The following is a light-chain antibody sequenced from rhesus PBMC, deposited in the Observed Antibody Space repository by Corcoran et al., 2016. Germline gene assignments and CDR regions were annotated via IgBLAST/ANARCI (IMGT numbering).Light chain of an antibody. J-gene: IGKJ1*01. V-gene: IGKV3-53*01. CDR1: QSVGSS. CDR2: GAS. Sequence: QVILTQSPATLSLSPGERATLSCRASQSVGSSLAWYQQKPGQAPRLLSYGASSRATDIPDRFSGSGSGTEYTLTLSRLEPEDFAVNYCQKYNTSPRTFGQGTKVEIK. CDR3: QKYNTSPRT.